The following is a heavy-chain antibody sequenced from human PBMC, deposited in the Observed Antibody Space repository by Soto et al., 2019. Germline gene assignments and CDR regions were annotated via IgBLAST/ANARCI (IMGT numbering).Heavy chain of an antibody. CDR1: GYTFTGYY. CDR3: ARVRGYQLLDFDY. CDR2: INPNSGGT. V-gene: IGHV1-2*04. D-gene: IGHD2-2*01. Sequence: QLQLVQSGAEVKKPGASAKVSCKASGYTFTGYYMHWVRQAPGQVLEWMGWINPNSGGTNYAQKFQDWVTMTRDTSISTAYMELSRLRSDDTAVYYCARVRGYQLLDFDYWGKGTLVTVSS. J-gene: IGHJ4*02.